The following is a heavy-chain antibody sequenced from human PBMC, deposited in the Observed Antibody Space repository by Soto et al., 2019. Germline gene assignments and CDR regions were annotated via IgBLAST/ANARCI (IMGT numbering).Heavy chain of an antibody. CDR3: ARKLLPGTLPSYYYYYGMDV. Sequence: QVQLVESGGGVVQPGRSLRLSCAASGFTFSSYGMHWVRQAPGKGLEWVAVIWYDGSNKYYADSVKGRFTISRANYKKTLYLQMNSLRAEDTAVYYCARKLLPGTLPSYYYYYGMDVWGQGTTVTVSS. J-gene: IGHJ6*02. D-gene: IGHD1-1*01. V-gene: IGHV3-33*01. CDR1: GFTFSSYG. CDR2: IWYDGSNK.